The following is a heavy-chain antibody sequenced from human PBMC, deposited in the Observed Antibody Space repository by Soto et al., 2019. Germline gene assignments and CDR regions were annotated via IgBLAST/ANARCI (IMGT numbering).Heavy chain of an antibody. J-gene: IGHJ4*02. D-gene: IGHD6-19*01. V-gene: IGHV3-23*01. CDR2: ISGSGGST. Sequence: PGGSLRLSCAASGFTFSSYAMSWVRQAPGKGLEWVSAISGSGGSTYYADSVKGRFTISRDNSKDTLYLQMNSLRAEDTAVYYCAKVLVVAGWLDYWGQGTLVTVSS. CDR1: GFTFSSYA. CDR3: AKVLVVAGWLDY.